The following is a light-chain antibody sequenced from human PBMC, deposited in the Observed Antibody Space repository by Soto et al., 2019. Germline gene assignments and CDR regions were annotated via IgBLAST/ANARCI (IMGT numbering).Light chain of an antibody. CDR2: GVT. V-gene: IGLV2-14*01. Sequence: QSALTQPASVSGSPRQSITISCTGTGSDVGGYNYVSWYQQHPGKAPKLMIYGVTNRPSGVSNRFYGSKSGNTASLTISGLQAEDEADYYCSSYTSSSTLVFGTGNKVTVL. CDR3: SSYTSSSTLV. J-gene: IGLJ1*01. CDR1: GSDVGGYNY.